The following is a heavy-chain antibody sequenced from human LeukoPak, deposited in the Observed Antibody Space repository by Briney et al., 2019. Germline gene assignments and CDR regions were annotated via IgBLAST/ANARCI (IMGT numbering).Heavy chain of an antibody. D-gene: IGHD3-10*01. J-gene: IGHJ4*02. CDR3: AKSGYYYGSGSFY. V-gene: IGHV3-23*01. Sequence: GGSLRLSCAASGFTFSDYWMTWVRQAPGKGLEWVSAISGSGGSTYYADSVKGRFTISRDNSKNTLYLQMNSLRAEDTAVYYCAKSGYYYGSGSFYWGQGTLVTVSS. CDR2: ISGSGGST. CDR1: GFTFSDYW.